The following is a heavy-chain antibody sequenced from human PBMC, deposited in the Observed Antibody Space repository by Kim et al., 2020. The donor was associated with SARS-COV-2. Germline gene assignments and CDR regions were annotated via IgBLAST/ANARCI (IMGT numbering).Heavy chain of an antibody. V-gene: IGHV4-31*03. CDR1: GGSISSGGYY. Sequence: PSETLSLTCTVSGGSISSGGYYWSWIRQHPGNGLEWIGYIYYSGSTYYNPSLKSRVTLSVDTSKNQFSLKLSSVTAADTAVYYCARALRVWVDYWGQGTLVTVSS. J-gene: IGHJ4*02. CDR3: ARALRVWVDY. D-gene: IGHD6-13*01. CDR2: IYYSGST.